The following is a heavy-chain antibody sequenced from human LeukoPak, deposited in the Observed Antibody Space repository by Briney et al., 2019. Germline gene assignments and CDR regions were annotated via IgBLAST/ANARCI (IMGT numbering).Heavy chain of an antibody. D-gene: IGHD3-9*01. CDR1: GFTFSSYA. CDR3: AKGKAADILDWFDP. CDR2: ITGSGSGT. V-gene: IGHV3-23*01. J-gene: IGHJ5*02. Sequence: PGGSLRLSCVASGFTFSSYAMSWVRQAPGKGLEWVSTITGSGSGTFYVNFVKGRFTISRDNSKSTVYLQMSSLRVEDAAVYYCAKGKAADILDWFDPWGQGTLVTVSS.